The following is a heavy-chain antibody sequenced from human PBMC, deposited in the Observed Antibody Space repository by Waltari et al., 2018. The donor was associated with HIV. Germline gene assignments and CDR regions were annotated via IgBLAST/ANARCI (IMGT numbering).Heavy chain of an antibody. D-gene: IGHD6-13*01. CDR2: INQSGST. J-gene: IGHJ4*02. CDR1: GGSFRGYY. CDR3: ERGGSSSWYSPYDH. V-gene: IGHV4-34*01. Sequence: QVQLQQWGAGLLKPSETLSLTCAVYGGSFRGYYWSWIRQPPGKGLEWIAEINQSGSTNYNPSLKSRVTMSVDTSKNQFSLKLSSATAADTAVYYCERGGSSSWYSPYDHWGQGTLVTVSS.